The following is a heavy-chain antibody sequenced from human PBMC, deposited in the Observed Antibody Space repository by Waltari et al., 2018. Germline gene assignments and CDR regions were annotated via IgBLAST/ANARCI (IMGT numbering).Heavy chain of an antibody. CDR2: IYPGDSDT. CDR3: ARRYSNNGAWYDP. Sequence: EVQLVQSGAEVKEPGQSLRLSFTGSGFSFTSYYIGWVRQRPGKGLEWMGIIYPGDSDTRYSPSFQGQVTISADKSISTAYLQWSSLKASDTAIYYCARRYSNNGAWYDPWGQGTLVTVSS. CDR1: GFSFTSYY. D-gene: IGHD4-4*01. V-gene: IGHV5-51*01. J-gene: IGHJ5*02.